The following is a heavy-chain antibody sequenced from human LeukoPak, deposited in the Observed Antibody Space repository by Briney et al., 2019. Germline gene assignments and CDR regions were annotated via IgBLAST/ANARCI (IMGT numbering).Heavy chain of an antibody. J-gene: IGHJ4*02. CDR3: ARESRSSRTIDY. CDR2: IYPSDSDT. V-gene: IGHV5-51*01. D-gene: IGHD6-13*01. Sequence: GESLKISCKGSGYSFTSYWIGWVRQMPGKGLEWMGIIYPSDSDTKYSPSFRGQVTISADKSITTAYLQWSSLKALDTAIYYCARESRSSRTIDYWGQGTQVTVSS. CDR1: GYSFTSYW.